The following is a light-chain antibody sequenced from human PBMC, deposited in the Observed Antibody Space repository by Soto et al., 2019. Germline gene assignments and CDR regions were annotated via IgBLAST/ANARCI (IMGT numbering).Light chain of an antibody. CDR1: QTIDTN. V-gene: IGKV3-15*01. J-gene: IGKJ1*01. Sequence: EIAMTQSPATLSVSPGERATLSCRASQTIDTNLAWYQQKPGQAPRLLICGASTRATVIPARFSGSGSGTEFSLTITSLQSEDFALYYCQQYNNRHPWTFGQGTKVDIK. CDR3: QQYNNRHPWT. CDR2: GAS.